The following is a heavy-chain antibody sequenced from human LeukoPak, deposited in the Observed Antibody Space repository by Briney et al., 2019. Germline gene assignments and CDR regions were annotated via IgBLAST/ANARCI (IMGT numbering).Heavy chain of an antibody. CDR1: GFTFSSYA. Sequence: PGGSLRLSCAASGFTFSSYAMHWVRQAPGKGLEWVAVISYDGSNKYYADSVKGRFTISRDNSKNTLYLQMNSLRAEDTAVYYCARENSWDSSGYYYSGFDYWGQGTLVTVSS. CDR2: ISYDGSNK. D-gene: IGHD3-22*01. CDR3: ARENSWDSSGYYYSGFDY. J-gene: IGHJ4*02. V-gene: IGHV3-30*01.